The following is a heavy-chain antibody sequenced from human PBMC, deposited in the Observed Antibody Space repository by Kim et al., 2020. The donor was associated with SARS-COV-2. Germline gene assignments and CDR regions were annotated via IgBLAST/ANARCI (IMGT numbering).Heavy chain of an antibody. CDR1: GYTFTSYA. Sequence: ASVKVSCKASGYTFTSYAMHWVRQAPGQRLEWMGWINAGNGNTKYSQKFQGRVTITRDTSASTAYMELSSLRSEDTAVYYCAREGLEDGSGGSCYYYWGQGTLVTVSS. CDR2: INAGNGNT. J-gene: IGHJ4*02. CDR3: AREGLEDGSGGSCYYY. V-gene: IGHV1-3*01. D-gene: IGHD2-15*01.